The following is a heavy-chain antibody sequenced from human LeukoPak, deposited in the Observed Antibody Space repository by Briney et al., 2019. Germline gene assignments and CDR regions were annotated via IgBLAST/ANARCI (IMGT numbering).Heavy chain of an antibody. V-gene: IGHV7-4-1*02. CDR2: INTNTGNP. Sequence: ASVKVSCKASGYTFTSYAMNWVRQAPGQGLEWMGWINTNTGNPTYAQGFTRRFVFSLDTSVSTAYLQISSLKAEDTAVYYCARVTYSSSWYYFDYWGQGTLVTVSS. J-gene: IGHJ4*02. CDR1: GYTFTSYA. CDR3: ARVTYSSSWYYFDY. D-gene: IGHD6-13*01.